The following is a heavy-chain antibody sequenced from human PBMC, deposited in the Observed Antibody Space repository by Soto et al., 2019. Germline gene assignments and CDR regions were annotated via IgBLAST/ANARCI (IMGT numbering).Heavy chain of an antibody. D-gene: IGHD2-15*01. CDR2: IRSKANSYAT. V-gene: IGHV3-73*01. Sequence: PGGSLRLSCAASGFTFSGSAMHWVRQASGKGLEWVGRIRSKANSYATAYAASVKGRFTISRDDSKNTAYLQMNSLKTEDTAVCRLVDIVLVVAGFDYWGQGTLVTVS. J-gene: IGHJ4*02. CDR3: VDIVLVVAGFDY. CDR1: GFTFSGSA.